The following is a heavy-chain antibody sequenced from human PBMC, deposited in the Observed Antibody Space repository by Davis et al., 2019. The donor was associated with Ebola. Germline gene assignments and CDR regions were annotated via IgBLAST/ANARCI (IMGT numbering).Heavy chain of an antibody. CDR2: ISSSSTI. CDR3: ARDSREWLTNLYYFDY. CDR1: GFTFSSYS. V-gene: IGHV3-48*02. Sequence: GGSLRLSCAASGFTFSSYSMNWVRQAPGKGLEWVSYISSSSTIYYADSVKGRFTISRDNAKNSLYLQMNSLRDEDTAVYYCARDSREWLTNLYYFDYWGQGTLVTVSS. D-gene: IGHD3-3*01. J-gene: IGHJ4*02.